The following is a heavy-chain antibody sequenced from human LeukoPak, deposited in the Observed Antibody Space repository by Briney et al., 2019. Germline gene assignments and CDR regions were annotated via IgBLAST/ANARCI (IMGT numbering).Heavy chain of an antibody. D-gene: IGHD5-12*01. J-gene: IGHJ3*02. CDR3: AKNRGATIYYAFDI. V-gene: IGHV3-23*01. CDR1: GFTFSSYA. CDR2: ISGSGGYT. Sequence: PGGSLRLSCAASGFTFSSYAISWVRQAPGKGLEWVSAISGSGGYTYYADSVKGRFTISRDNSKNTLYLQMNSLRAEDTAVYYCAKNRGATIYYAFDIWGQGTMVTVSS.